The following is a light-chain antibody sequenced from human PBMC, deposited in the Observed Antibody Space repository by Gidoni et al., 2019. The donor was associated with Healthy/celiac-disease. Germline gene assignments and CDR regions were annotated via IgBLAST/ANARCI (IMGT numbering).Light chain of an antibody. CDR1: SSNIAAGYD. J-gene: IGLJ1*01. CDR2: GNS. CDR3: QSYDSSLSGFYV. Sequence: HSVLTQPPSVSGAPRQMVTISCTGSSSNIAAGYDVHWYQQLPGTAPKLLIYGNSNRPSGVPDRFSGSKSGTSASLAITGLQAEDEADYYCQSYDSSLSGFYVFGTGTKVTVL. V-gene: IGLV1-40*01.